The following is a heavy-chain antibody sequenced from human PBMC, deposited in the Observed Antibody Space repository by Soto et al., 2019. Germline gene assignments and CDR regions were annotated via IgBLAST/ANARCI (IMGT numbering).Heavy chain of an antibody. CDR3: ARDPSGGRNLGWFDP. CDR1: GFTFSDYY. Sequence: GGSLRLSCAASGFTFSDYYMSWIRQAPGKGLEWVSYISSSGSTIYYADSVKGRFTISRDNAKNSLYLQMNSLRAEDTVVYYCARDPSGGRNLGWFDPWGQGTLVTVSS. V-gene: IGHV3-11*01. J-gene: IGHJ5*02. D-gene: IGHD2-15*01. CDR2: ISSSGSTI.